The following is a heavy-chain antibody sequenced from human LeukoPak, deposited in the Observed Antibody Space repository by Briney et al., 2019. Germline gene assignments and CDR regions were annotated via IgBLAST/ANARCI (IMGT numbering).Heavy chain of an antibody. V-gene: IGHV4-39*01. CDR2: IYYSGST. CDR3: ARVGVITTRTDY. Sequence: KPSETLSLTCTVSGGSISSSSYYWGWIRQPPGKGLEWIGSIYYSGSTYYNPSLKSRVTISVDTSKNQFSLKLSSVTAADTAVYYCARVGVITTRTDYWGQGTLVTVSS. J-gene: IGHJ4*02. CDR1: GGSISSSSYY. D-gene: IGHD3-22*01.